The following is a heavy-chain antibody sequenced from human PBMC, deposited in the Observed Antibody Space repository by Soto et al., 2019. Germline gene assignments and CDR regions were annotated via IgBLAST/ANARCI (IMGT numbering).Heavy chain of an antibody. D-gene: IGHD3-22*01. CDR2: IVVGSGNT. CDR3: AASIRGHFTMIVGRAFDI. Sequence: QMQLVQSGPEVKKPGTSVKVSCKASGFTFTSSAVQWVRQARGQRLEWIGWIVVGSGNTNYAQKFQERVTITRDMSTSTAYMELSSLRSEDTAVYYCAASIRGHFTMIVGRAFDIWGQGTMVTVSS. J-gene: IGHJ3*02. V-gene: IGHV1-58*01. CDR1: GFTFTSSA.